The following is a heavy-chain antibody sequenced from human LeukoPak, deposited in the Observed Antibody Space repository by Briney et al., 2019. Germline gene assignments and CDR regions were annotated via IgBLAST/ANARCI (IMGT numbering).Heavy chain of an antibody. D-gene: IGHD6-19*01. CDR3: ARGSSGWSFDY. J-gene: IGHJ4*02. V-gene: IGHV3-7*05. CDR1: GFSFSSFW. Sequence: PGGSLRLSCAASGFSFSSFWMSWVRQAPGKGLEWVATINHDGSERFYVDSVKGRFTISRDNAQKSLFLRMTSLRAEDTAVFSCARGSSGWSFDYWGQGTLVTVSS. CDR2: INHDGSER.